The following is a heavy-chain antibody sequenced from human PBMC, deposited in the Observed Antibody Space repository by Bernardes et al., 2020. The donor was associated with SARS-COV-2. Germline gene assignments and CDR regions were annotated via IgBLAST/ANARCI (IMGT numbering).Heavy chain of an antibody. CDR1: GGSINDHS. V-gene: IGHV4-59*11. D-gene: IGHD2-15*01. J-gene: IGHJ6*04. CDR2: IYYSGNT. Sequence: SETLSLTCTVSGGSINDHSWSWIRQPPGRGLELIGYIYYSGNTDYNPSLKSRAIISVDTSKKQFSLKLSSVTAADTAVYYCARDRALRCSGGSCYSFYHAMDVGAKGTTVTFSS. CDR3: ARDRALRCSGGSCYSFYHAMDV.